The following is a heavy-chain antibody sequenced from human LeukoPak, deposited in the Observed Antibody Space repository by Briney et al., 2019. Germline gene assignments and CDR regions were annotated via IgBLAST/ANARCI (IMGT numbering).Heavy chain of an antibody. Sequence: SETLSLTCTVSGGSISGYYWSWIRQPPGKGLEWIGEINHSGSTNYNPSLKSRVTISVDTSKNQFSLKLSSVTAADTAVYYCARAPIVVVPAAIAGFDYWGQGTLVTVSS. CDR1: GGSISGYY. CDR3: ARAPIVVVPAAIAGFDY. J-gene: IGHJ4*02. D-gene: IGHD2-2*02. V-gene: IGHV4-34*01. CDR2: INHSGST.